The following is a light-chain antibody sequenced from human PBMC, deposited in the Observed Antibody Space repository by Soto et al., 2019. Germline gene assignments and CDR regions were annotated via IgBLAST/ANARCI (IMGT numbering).Light chain of an antibody. V-gene: IGKV3-11*01. J-gene: IGKJ5*01. Sequence: EIVLTQSAANLSLSPGEGASLXCRASQSVSSYLAWYQQRPGQAPRHLISDASNRAHGSPARFSGSGSATDFTRTISSREPDDFAVYYCQQRSNWPITFGQGTRLEIK. CDR2: DAS. CDR1: QSVSSY. CDR3: QQRSNWPIT.